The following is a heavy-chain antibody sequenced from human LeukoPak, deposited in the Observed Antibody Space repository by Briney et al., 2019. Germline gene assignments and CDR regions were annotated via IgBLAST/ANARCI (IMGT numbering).Heavy chain of an antibody. J-gene: IGHJ4*02. CDR2: ISYYGSNK. D-gene: IGHD1-26*01. CDR1: GFTFSSYD. V-gene: IGHV3-30*18. CDR3: AKEGSNGDFYY. Sequence: GRSLRLSCAASGFTFSSYDMHWVRQAPGKGLEWVTVISYYGSNKYYGASVKGGFTIRRDNSKNTLYLKMNSLRAEDTAVYYCAKEGSNGDFYYWGQGTLLTVSS.